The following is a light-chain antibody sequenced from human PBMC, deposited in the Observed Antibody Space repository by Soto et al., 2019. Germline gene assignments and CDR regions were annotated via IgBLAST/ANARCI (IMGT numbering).Light chain of an antibody. J-gene: IGLJ1*01. CDR3: ATWDDSLNGFYV. CDR2: RNN. V-gene: IGLV1-47*01. CDR1: TSNIGSNY. Sequence: QSVLTQPPSASGTPGPGVTISCSGSTSNIGSNYVYWYQQLPGTAPKLLIYRNNQRRSGVPDRFSGSKSGTSASLAISGLRSDDEADYFCATWDDSLNGFYVFGTGTKVTVL.